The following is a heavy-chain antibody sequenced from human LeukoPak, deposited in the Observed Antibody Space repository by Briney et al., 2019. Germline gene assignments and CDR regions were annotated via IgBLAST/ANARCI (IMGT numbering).Heavy chain of an antibody. CDR3: VRELYNYGMDV. CDR1: GFSFSTYS. Sequence: SGGSLRLSCAASGFSFSTYSMHWVRQAPGKGLEWVMAISNDGSQEYYADSVKGRFTISRDNSKNTLYLQMNGLRPEDTAVFYCVRELYNYGMDVWGQGTTVTV. V-gene: IGHV3-30-3*01. CDR2: ISNDGSQE. J-gene: IGHJ6*02.